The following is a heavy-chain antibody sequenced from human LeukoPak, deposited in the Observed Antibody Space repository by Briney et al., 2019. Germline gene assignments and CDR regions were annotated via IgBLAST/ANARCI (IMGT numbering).Heavy chain of an antibody. V-gene: IGHV3-64*01. Sequence: PGGSLRLSCAASGFTFSSFAMQWVRQAPGKGLEYVSAISSNGGSTYYANSVKGRFTISRDNSKNTLYLQMNSLRAEDTAVYYCARDPAVQDFDWLADYWGQGTLVTVSS. CDR3: ARDPAVQDFDWLADY. J-gene: IGHJ4*02. CDR1: GFTFSSFA. CDR2: ISSNGGST. D-gene: IGHD3-9*01.